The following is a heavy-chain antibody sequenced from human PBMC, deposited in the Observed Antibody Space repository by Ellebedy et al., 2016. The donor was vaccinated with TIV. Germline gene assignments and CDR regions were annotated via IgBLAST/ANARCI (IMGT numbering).Heavy chain of an antibody. J-gene: IGHJ4*02. Sequence: SETLSLXCAVSGGSIRSDGFSWNCIRQPPGKGLAWIGYIYDSGSTNYNPSLKGRVAISIDTSKNQFSMELSSVTAADTAVYYCARLVLGYYDSSGLYYGDYWGQGTLVTVSS. CDR1: GGSIRSDGFS. D-gene: IGHD3-22*01. V-gene: IGHV4-30-2*01. CDR3: ARLVLGYYDSSGLYYGDY. CDR2: IYDSGST.